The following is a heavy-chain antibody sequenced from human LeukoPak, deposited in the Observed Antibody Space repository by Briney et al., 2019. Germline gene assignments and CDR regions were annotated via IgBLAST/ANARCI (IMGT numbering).Heavy chain of an antibody. CDR1: EYSFTNYW. Sequence: GESLQISCQGSEYSFTNYWIGWVRQMPGKGLEWLGMIYPGDSNTRYSPSFQGHVTISADKSISTAYLQWSSLKASDTAMYYCARHQGYFDPWGQGTLVTVSS. J-gene: IGHJ5*02. CDR3: ARHQGYFDP. CDR2: IYPGDSNT. V-gene: IGHV5-51*01. D-gene: IGHD3-22*01.